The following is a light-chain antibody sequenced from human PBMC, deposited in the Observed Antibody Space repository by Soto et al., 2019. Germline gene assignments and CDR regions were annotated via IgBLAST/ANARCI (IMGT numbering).Light chain of an antibody. V-gene: IGKV3-11*01. J-gene: IGKJ3*01. Sequence: EIVLTQSPATLSLSPGERATLSCRASQSVSSYLAWYQQKPGQAPRLLIYDASNRATGIPARFSGSGSGTDVPLTIRSLEPEDFAVYYCQQRSNWPRGFTFGPGTKVDIK. CDR3: QQRSNWPRGFT. CDR2: DAS. CDR1: QSVSSY.